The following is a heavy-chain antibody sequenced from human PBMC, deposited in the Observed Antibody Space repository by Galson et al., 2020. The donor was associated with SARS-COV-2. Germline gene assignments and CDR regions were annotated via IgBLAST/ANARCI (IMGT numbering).Heavy chain of an antibody. CDR3: ARGNVAVPAAPLYNWFDP. V-gene: IGHV3-64*01. CDR2: ITSDGETT. J-gene: IGHJ5*02. CDR1: GFAFDNYA. D-gene: IGHD2-2*01. Sequence: GGSLRLSCAASGFAFDNYAMHWVHQAPGEGLEYVAGITSDGETTYYAKSRKDRFTISKDNSKNMLLLQLGSLREEDTAVYFCARGNVAVPAAPLYNWFDPWGQGTLVTVSS.